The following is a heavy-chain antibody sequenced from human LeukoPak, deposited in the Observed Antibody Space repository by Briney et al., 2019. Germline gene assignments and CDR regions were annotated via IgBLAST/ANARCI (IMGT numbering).Heavy chain of an antibody. CDR1: GFTFSSYE. J-gene: IGHJ4*02. D-gene: IGHD3-9*01. CDR2: ISSSGSTK. Sequence: PGGSLRLSCAASGFTFSSYEMNWVRQAPGKGLEWVSYISSSGSTKYYADSVKGRFTISRDNAKNTVYLQMNSLRAEDTAVYYCARAGRGLRYFDWLTHDYWGQGTLVTVSS. V-gene: IGHV3-48*03. CDR3: ARAGRGLRYFDWLTHDY.